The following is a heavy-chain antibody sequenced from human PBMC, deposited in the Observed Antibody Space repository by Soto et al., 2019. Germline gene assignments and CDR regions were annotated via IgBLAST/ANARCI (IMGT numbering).Heavy chain of an antibody. Sequence: QVQLVQSGAEVKKPGSSVKVSCKASGGTFSSYAISWVRQAPGQGLEWMGGIIPIFGTANYAQKFQGRVTITADESTSTAYMELSSLRSEDTAVYYCARSYYYDSSGYYYLSNDAFDIWGKGTMVTVSS. CDR2: IIPIFGTA. CDR1: GGTFSSYA. D-gene: IGHD3-22*01. CDR3: ARSYYYDSSGYYYLSNDAFDI. J-gene: IGHJ3*02. V-gene: IGHV1-69*01.